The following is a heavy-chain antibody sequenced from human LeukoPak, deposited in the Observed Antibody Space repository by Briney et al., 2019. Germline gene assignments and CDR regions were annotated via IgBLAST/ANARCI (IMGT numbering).Heavy chain of an antibody. CDR3: ARGDYDFWSGNWRFDT. V-gene: IGHV4-59*01. D-gene: IGHD3-3*01. CDR2: VYYNGNT. CDR1: GEPISSYY. Sequence: PSETLSLTCLVSGEPISSYYWSWIRQAPGRGPEYIGNVYYNGNTNYNPSLKSRVAISVDASKNQFSLKVDSVATADTAVYYCARGDYDFWSGNWRFDTWGQGTLVTVSS. J-gene: IGHJ4*02.